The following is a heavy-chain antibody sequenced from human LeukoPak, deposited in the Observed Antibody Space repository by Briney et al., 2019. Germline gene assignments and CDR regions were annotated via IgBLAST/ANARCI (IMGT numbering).Heavy chain of an antibody. CDR2: IYYSGST. J-gene: IGHJ5*02. D-gene: IGHD3-22*01. Sequence: SQTLSLTCTVSGDSISSGHYYWSWIRQPPGKGLEWIGYIYYSGSTYYNPSLKSRVTISVDTSRNQFSLKLSSVTAADTAVYYCARDNYDSSNSYMYNWFDPWGQGTLVTVSS. CDR1: GDSISSGHYY. CDR3: ARDNYDSSNSYMYNWFDP. V-gene: IGHV4-30-4*08.